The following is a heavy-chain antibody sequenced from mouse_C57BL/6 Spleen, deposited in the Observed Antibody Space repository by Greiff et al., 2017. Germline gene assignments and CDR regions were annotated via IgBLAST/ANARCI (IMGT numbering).Heavy chain of an antibody. V-gene: IGHV3-8*01. CDR2: ISYSGST. CDR1: GYSITSDY. D-gene: IGHD1-1*01. J-gene: IGHJ2*01. CDR3: ARYYYGSKRYYFDY. Sequence: DVKLVESGPGLAKPSQTLSLTCSVTGYSITSDYWNWIRKFPGNKLEYMGNISYSGSTYYNPSLKSRISITRDTSKNQYYLQLNSVTTEDTATYYCARYYYGSKRYYFDYWGQGTTLTVSS.